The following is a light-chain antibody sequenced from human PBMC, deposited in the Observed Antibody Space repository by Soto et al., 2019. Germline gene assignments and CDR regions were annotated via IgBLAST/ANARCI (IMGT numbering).Light chain of an antibody. CDR2: LAS. V-gene: IGKV1-39*01. CDR1: QKIHNF. Sequence: DIPMTQSPSSLSASLGDRVTVTCRASQKIHNFVSWYQQKPGQAPKLLIFLASTLESGVTSRFGGSGSGTYFTLTISSLQPDEFATSYCQQRYSTLWTFGQGTKVYIK. CDR3: QQRYSTLWT. J-gene: IGKJ1*01.